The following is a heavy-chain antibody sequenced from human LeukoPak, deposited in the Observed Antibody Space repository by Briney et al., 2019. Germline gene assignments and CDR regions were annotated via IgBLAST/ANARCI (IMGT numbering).Heavy chain of an antibody. Sequence: QPGGSLRLSCAASGFTFDDYAMHWVRQAPGKGLEWVSLISGGGGSTYYADSVKGRFTISRDNSKNSLYLQMNSLRTEDTALYYCAKDFSLGLTGTFIDYWGQGTLVTVSS. CDR3: AKDFSLGLTGTFIDY. V-gene: IGHV3-43*02. CDR1: GFTFDDYA. D-gene: IGHD1-7*01. J-gene: IGHJ4*02. CDR2: ISGGGGST.